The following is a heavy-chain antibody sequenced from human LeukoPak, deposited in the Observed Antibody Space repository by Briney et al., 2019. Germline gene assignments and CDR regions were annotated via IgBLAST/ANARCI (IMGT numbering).Heavy chain of an antibody. CDR2: ISHSGST. CDR3: ASSSPLYYDFWSGYLNAFDI. Sequence: SETLSLTCAVYGGSFSGYYWSWIRQPPGKGLEWIGEISHSGSTNYNPSLKSRVTISVDTSKNQFSLKLSSVTAADTAVYYCASSSPLYYDFWSGYLNAFDIWGQGTMVTVSS. V-gene: IGHV4-34*01. CDR1: GGSFSGYY. D-gene: IGHD3-3*01. J-gene: IGHJ3*02.